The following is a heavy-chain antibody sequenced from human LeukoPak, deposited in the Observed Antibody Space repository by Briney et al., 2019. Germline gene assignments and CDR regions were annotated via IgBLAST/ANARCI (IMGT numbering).Heavy chain of an antibody. CDR3: ARGGVGATIGAFDI. Sequence: SETLSLTCTVSGYSISSGYYWGRIRQPPGKGLEWIGSIYHSGSTYYNPSLKSRVTISVDTSKNQFSLKLSSVTAADTAVYYCARGGVGATIGAFDIWGQGTMVTVSS. V-gene: IGHV4-38-2*02. J-gene: IGHJ3*02. D-gene: IGHD1-26*01. CDR2: IYHSGST. CDR1: GYSISSGYY.